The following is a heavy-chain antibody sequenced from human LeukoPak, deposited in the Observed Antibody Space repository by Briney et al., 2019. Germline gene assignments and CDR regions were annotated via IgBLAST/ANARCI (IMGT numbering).Heavy chain of an antibody. CDR3: ARGLAVIAAAAYYFDY. D-gene: IGHD6-13*01. CDR2: IWYDGSNK. V-gene: IGHV3-33*01. Sequence: GGSLRLSCAASGFTFSSYGMHWVRQAPGKGLEWVAVIWYDGSNKYYADSVKGRFTISRDNSKNTLYLQMNSLRAEDTAVYYCARGLAVIAAAAYYFDYWGQGTLVTVSS. CDR1: GFTFSSYG. J-gene: IGHJ4*02.